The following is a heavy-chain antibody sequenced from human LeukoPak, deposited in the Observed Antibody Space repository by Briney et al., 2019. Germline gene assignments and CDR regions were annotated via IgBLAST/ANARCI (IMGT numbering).Heavy chain of an antibody. V-gene: IGHV4-61*05. CDR3: ARASNGYETPDDY. D-gene: IGHD5-12*01. CDR1: GGSISSSSYY. J-gene: IGHJ4*02. CDR2: IYYSGST. Sequence: SETLSLTCTVSGGSISSSSYYWGWIRQPPGKGLEWIGYIYYSGSTNYNPSLKSRVTISVDTSKNQFSLKLSSVTAADTAVYYCARASNGYETPDDYWGQGTLVTVSS.